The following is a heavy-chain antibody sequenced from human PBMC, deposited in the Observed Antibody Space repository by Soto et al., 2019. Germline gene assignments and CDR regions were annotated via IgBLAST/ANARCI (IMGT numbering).Heavy chain of an antibody. Sequence: EVQLLESGGGLVQPGGSLRLSCAVSGFSFSTYAMSWVRQAPGKGLEWVSGISAGGGNTYYADSVSGRFTISRDNSKDTLYLQITSLRAEDTAFYYCAKHAEYQLVSWFDPWGQRTLGTASS. CDR1: GFSFSTYA. CDR2: ISAGGGNT. V-gene: IGHV3-23*01. D-gene: IGHD2-2*01. CDR3: AKHAEYQLVSWFDP. J-gene: IGHJ5*02.